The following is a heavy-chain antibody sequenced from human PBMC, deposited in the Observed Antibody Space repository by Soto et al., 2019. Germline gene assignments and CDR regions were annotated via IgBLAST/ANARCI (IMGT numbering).Heavy chain of an antibody. Sequence: SETLSLTCAVSGGSISSGCYSWSWMRQPPRKGLEWIGYIYYSGDTNYNASLKSRVTISVDRSKNQFSLRLSSVTAADSAVYYCARISRSGTHLDFWGQGTLVTVSS. CDR3: ARISRSGTHLDF. CDR1: GGSISSGCYS. CDR2: IYYSGDT. V-gene: IGHV4-61*01. D-gene: IGHD3-10*01. J-gene: IGHJ4*02.